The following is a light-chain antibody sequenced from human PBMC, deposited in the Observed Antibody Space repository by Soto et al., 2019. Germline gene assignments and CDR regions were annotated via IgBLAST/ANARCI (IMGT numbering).Light chain of an antibody. CDR1: QSVSSN. Sequence: EIVMTQSPATLSVSPGERATLSCRASQSVSSNLAWYQQKPGQVPRLLIYGASTRATGIPARFSGSGSGTEFTLTISSLQSEDFAVYYCQQYNNWPPYTFGQGTMLEIK. CDR3: QQYNNWPPYT. V-gene: IGKV3-15*01. CDR2: GAS. J-gene: IGKJ2*01.